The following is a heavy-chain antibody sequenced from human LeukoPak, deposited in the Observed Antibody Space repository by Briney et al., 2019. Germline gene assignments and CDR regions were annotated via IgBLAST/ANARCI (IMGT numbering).Heavy chain of an antibody. CDR2: IRYDGSHK. Sequence: GGSLRLSCATSGFTFSSYGMHWVRQAPGKGLEWVTFIRYDGSHKYYADSVKGRFTISGDNAKNSLYLQMNSLRAEDTAVYYCAELGITMIGGVWGKGTTVTISS. J-gene: IGHJ6*04. V-gene: IGHV3-30*02. D-gene: IGHD3-10*02. CDR1: GFTFSSYG. CDR3: AELGITMIGGV.